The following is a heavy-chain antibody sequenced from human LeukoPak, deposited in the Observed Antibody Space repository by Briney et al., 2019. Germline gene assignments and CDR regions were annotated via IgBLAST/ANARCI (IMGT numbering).Heavy chain of an antibody. CDR2: ISSTSIYI. CDR3: ARDGGERYCSSTGCYKDRFDP. J-gene: IGHJ5*02. Sequence: GGSLRLSCAASGFTFSTFTMNWVRQAPGKGLEWVSSISSTSIYIYYADSVKGRFTISRDNAENSLYLQMNSLRPGDTAVYYCARDGGERYCSSTGCYKDRFDPWGQGTLVTVSS. CDR1: GFTFSTFT. D-gene: IGHD2-2*02. V-gene: IGHV3-21*01.